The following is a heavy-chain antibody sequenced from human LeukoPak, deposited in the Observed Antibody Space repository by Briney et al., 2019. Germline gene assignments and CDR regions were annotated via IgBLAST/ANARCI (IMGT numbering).Heavy chain of an antibody. CDR1: GGTFSSYA. D-gene: IGHD1-7*01. CDR2: IIPIFGTA. V-gene: IGHV1-69*05. CDR3: AGEEGRNWNYVSAFDI. J-gene: IGHJ3*02. Sequence: GASVKVSCKASGGTFSSYAISWVRQAPGQGLEWMGGIIPIFGTANYAQKFQGRVTITTDESTSTAYMELSSLRSEDTAVYYCAGEEGRNWNYVSAFDIWGQGTMVTVSS.